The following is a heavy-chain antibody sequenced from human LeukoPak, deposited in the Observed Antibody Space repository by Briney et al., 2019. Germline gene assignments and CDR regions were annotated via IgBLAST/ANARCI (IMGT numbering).Heavy chain of an antibody. CDR2: IRQDGSEG. D-gene: IGHD5-18*01. Sequence: PSETLSLTCTVSGGSISSYYWSWIRQPPGKGLEWVANIRQDGSEGFYVDSVRGRFTISRDNAKNSLYLQMNSLRAEDTAVYYCARGMDWIQLWPPWSYFFDYWGQGTLVTVSS. V-gene: IGHV3-7*01. CDR3: ARGMDWIQLWPPWSYFFDY. CDR1: GGSISSYY. J-gene: IGHJ4*02.